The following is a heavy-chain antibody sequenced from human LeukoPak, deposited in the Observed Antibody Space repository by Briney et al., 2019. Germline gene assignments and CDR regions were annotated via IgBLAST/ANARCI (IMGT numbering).Heavy chain of an antibody. V-gene: IGHV1-2*02. CDR1: GYTFTGYY. CDR2: INPNSGGT. J-gene: IGHJ6*02. Sequence: GASVKVSCKASGYTFTGYYMHWVRQAPGQGLEWMGWINPNSGGTNYAQKFQGRVTMTRDTSLSTAYMELSRLRSDDTAVYYCASLYGSGRQIYYYYGMDVWGQGTTVTVSS. CDR3: ASLYGSGRQIYYYYGMDV. D-gene: IGHD3-10*01.